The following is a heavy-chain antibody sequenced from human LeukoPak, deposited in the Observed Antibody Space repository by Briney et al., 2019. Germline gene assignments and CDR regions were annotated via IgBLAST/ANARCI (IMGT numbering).Heavy chain of an antibody. J-gene: IGHJ4*02. CDR1: GFTFSTYW. CDR2: IKGDGSST. Sequence: PGGSLRLSCAASGFTFSTYWMHWVRQAPGKGLVWVARIKGDGSSTIYADSVKGRFTISRDNSKNTLYLQTSSLRAEDTAIYYCAYRNNFEYWGQGALVTVSS. D-gene: IGHD1-26*01. CDR3: AYRNNFEY. V-gene: IGHV3-74*01.